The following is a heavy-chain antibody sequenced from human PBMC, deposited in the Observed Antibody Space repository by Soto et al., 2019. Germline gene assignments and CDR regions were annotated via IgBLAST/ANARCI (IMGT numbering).Heavy chain of an antibody. Sequence: GASVKVSCKGSGYTLTELSMHWVRQAPLKGLEWMGGFDPEDGETIYAHKFQGRVTMTEETSTDTAYMELSSLRSEDTALYYCATDRITMDRGVSNWFGPWAQGPLVTVSS. V-gene: IGHV1-24*01. CDR2: FDPEDGET. CDR3: ATDRITMDRGVSNWFGP. CDR1: GYTLTELS. J-gene: IGHJ5*02. D-gene: IGHD3-10*01.